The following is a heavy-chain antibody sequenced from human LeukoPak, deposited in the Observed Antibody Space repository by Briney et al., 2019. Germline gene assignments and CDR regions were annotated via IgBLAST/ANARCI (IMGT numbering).Heavy chain of an antibody. Sequence: GRSLRLSCAASGFTFTTYVMNWVRQAPGKGLEWISYIGTRDTTMYYADSVKGRFTISRDNAKNSLYLQMNSLRDEDTAIYYCARGRGSSWGQGTLVTVSS. CDR2: IGTRDTTM. J-gene: IGHJ5*02. D-gene: IGHD2-21*01. CDR1: GFTFTTYV. V-gene: IGHV3-48*02. CDR3: ARGRGSS.